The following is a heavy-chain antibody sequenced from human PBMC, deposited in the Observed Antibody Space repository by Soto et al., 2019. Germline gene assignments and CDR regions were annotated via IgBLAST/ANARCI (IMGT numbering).Heavy chain of an antibody. CDR1: GFTFSSFG. D-gene: IGHD3-3*02. CDR2: IWHDGTFT. V-gene: IGHV3-33*01. J-gene: IGHJ3*02. Sequence: QVQLVESGGGVVQSGRSPRLSCAASGFTFSSFGMHWVRQAPGKGLEWVALIWHDGTFTHYADSVKGRFTTSRDNSKNMLYLQMNSLRADDTAVYYCARDRHFRGGPDDIWGQGTMVTVSS. CDR3: ARDRHFRGGPDDI.